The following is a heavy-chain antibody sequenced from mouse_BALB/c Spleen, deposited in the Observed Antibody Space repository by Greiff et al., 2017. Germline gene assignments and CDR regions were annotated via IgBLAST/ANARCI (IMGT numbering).Heavy chain of an antibody. D-gene: IGHD1-2*01. V-gene: IGHV5-6-3*01. CDR3: AREGITTATPLYFDY. CDR1: GFTFSSYG. CDR2: INSNGGST. Sequence: EVQGVESGGGLVQPGGSLKLSCAASGFTFSSYGMSWVRQTPDKRLELVATINSNGGSTYYPDSVKGRFTISRDNAKNTLYLQMSSLKSEDTAMYYCAREGITTATPLYFDYWGQGTTLTVSS. J-gene: IGHJ2*01.